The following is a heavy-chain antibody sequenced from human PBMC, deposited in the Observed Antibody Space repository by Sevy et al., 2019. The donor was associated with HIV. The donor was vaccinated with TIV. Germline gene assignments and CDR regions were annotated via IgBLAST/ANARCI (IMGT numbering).Heavy chain of an antibody. J-gene: IGHJ6*02. V-gene: IGHV3-53*01. D-gene: IGHD2-15*01. CDR3: AGEDIVLGEDNYYGIDV. CDR1: GFSVSSNY. CDR2: IHSGGKI. Sequence: GGSLRLSCAASGFSVSSNYMSWVRQAPGKGPEWVSVIHSGGKISYADSVQGRFTISRDNSKNTLYLQMNSPRAEDTAVYYCAGEDIVLGEDNYYGIDVWGQGTTVTVSS.